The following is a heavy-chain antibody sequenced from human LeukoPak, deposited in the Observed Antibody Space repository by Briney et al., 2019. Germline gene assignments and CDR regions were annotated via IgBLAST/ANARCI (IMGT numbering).Heavy chain of an antibody. J-gene: IGHJ4*02. V-gene: IGHV3-9*01. CDR1: GFTFADYA. CDR3: AKGGYDLDYYFDY. D-gene: IGHD2-2*01. CDR2: ISWSGGSI. Sequence: PGGSLRLSCAASGFTFADYAMHWVRLTPGKGLEWVSGISWSGGSIGYADSVKGRFTISRDNAKNSLYLQMHSLRAEDTALYCCAKGGYDLDYYFDYWGQGTLVTVSS.